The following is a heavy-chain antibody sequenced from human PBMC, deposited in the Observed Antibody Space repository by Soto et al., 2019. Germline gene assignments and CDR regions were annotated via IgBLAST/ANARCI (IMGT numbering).Heavy chain of an antibody. J-gene: IGHJ4*02. D-gene: IGHD6-19*01. CDR1: GFTFSSFA. CDR2: ISDDGSNK. CDR3: ARVEQWLYIAKY. V-gene: IGHV3-30*04. Sequence: PGGSLRLSCAASGFTFSSFAIHWVRQAPGKGLEWVALISDDGSNKYYADSVKGRFTISRDNSKNTLYLQMNSLRGEDTAVYSCARVEQWLYIAKYWGQGTLVTVSS.